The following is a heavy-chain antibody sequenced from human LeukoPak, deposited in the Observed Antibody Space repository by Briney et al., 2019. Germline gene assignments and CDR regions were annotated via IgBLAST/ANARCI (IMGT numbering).Heavy chain of an antibody. CDR3: AREFMIVVVHYYYYGMDV. D-gene: IGHD3-22*01. CDR1: GYTFTSYG. J-gene: IGHJ6*02. CDR2: ISAYNGNT. V-gene: IGHV1-18*01. Sequence: GASVKVSCKASGYTFTSYGISWVRQAPGQGLEWMGWISAYNGNTNYAQKLQGRVTMTTDTSTSTAYMELRSLRSDDTAVYYCAREFMIVVVHYYYYGMDVWGQGTTVTVSS.